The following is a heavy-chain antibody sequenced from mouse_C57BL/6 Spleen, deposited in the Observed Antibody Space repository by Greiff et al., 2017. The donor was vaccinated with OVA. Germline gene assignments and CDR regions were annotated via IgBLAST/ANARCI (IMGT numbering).Heavy chain of an antibody. Sequence: EVQRVESGGGLVQPKGSLKLSCAASGFSFNTYAMNWVRQAPGKGLEWVARIRSKSNNYATYYADSVKDRFTISRDDSESMLYLQMNNLKTEDTAMYYCVRHDSYDYDGAMDYWGQGTSVTVSS. V-gene: IGHV10-1*01. CDR3: VRHDSYDYDGAMDY. D-gene: IGHD2-4*01. J-gene: IGHJ4*01. CDR2: IRSKSNNYAT. CDR1: GFSFNTYA.